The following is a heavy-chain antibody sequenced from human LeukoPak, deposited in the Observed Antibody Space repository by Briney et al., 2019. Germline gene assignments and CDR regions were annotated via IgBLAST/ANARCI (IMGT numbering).Heavy chain of an antibody. CDR3: AREHTYYYDSSGYYNPFDY. V-gene: IGHV1-69*13. CDR1: GGTFSSYA. J-gene: IGHJ4*02. CDR2: IIPIFGTA. D-gene: IGHD3-22*01. Sequence: ASVKVSCKASGGTFSSYAISWVRQAPGQGLEWMGGIIPIFGTANYAQKFQGRVTITADESTSTAYMELSSLRSEDTAVYYCAREHTYYYDSSGYYNPFDYWGQGTLVTVSS.